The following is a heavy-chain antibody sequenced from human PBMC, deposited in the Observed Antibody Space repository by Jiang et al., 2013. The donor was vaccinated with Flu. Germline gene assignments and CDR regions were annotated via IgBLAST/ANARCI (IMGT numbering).Heavy chain of an antibody. CDR1: GFSLSTGGVG. V-gene: IGHV2-5*02. Sequence: KPTQTLTLTCTFSGFSLSTGGVGVGWIRQPPGKALEWLAIIYWDDDKRYSPSLKSRLTITKDTSKNQVVLTMTNMDPVDTATYFCAHRSRAYDYDSGGYWGRNDAFDIWGQGTMVTVSS. D-gene: IGHD3-22*01. J-gene: IGHJ3*02. CDR2: IYWDDDK. CDR3: AHRSRAYDYDSGGYWGRNDAFDI.